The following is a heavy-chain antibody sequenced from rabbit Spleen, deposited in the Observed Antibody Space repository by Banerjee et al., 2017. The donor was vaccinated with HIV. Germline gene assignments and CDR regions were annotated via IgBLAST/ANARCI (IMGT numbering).Heavy chain of an antibody. J-gene: IGHJ2*01. D-gene: IGHD1-1*01. CDR2: IFTGSSGTT. CDR3: ARNYVNAFDP. CDR1: GIDFSSRYW. V-gene: IGHV1S40*01. Sequence: QSLEESGGDLVKPGASLTLTCKASGIDFSSRYWISWVRQAPGKGLEWIADIFTGSSGTTYYASWAKGRFTISKTSSTTVTLQMTSLTAADTATYFCARNYVNAFDPWGQGTLVTVS.